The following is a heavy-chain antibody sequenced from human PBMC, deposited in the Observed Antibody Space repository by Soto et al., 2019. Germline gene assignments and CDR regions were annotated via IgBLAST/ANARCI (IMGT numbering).Heavy chain of an antibody. Sequence: QVQLQQSGPGLVKPSQTLSLTCTVSGGSISFDHYCWTWIRQPPGKGLEWIGYVHYSGSVLYNPSLQSRVSISVDTSKNQFSLKLSSVTAADTAVYFCAREDDGGDRDYYGLDVWGQGTTVTVSS. CDR1: GGSISFDHYC. CDR3: AREDDGGDRDYYGLDV. J-gene: IGHJ6*02. D-gene: IGHD2-21*02. CDR2: VHYSGSV. V-gene: IGHV4-30-4*01.